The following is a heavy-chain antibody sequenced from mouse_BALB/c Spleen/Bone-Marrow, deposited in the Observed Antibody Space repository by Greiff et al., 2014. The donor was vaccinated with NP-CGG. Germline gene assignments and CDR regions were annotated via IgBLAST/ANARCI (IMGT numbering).Heavy chain of an antibody. Sequence: QVQLKESGPELMKPGASVKITCKATGYTFSSYWVGWGKQRPGHGLEWIGEILPGSGNTHYNEKFKGKATFTADTSSNTAYMQLSSLTSEDSAVYYCTRQGFACWGQGTLVTVSA. J-gene: IGHJ3*01. CDR1: GYTFSSYW. V-gene: IGHV1-9*01. CDR2: ILPGSGNT. CDR3: TRQGFAC.